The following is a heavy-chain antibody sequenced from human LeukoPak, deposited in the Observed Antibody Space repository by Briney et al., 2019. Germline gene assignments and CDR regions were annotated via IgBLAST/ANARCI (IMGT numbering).Heavy chain of an antibody. J-gene: IGHJ4*02. CDR3: ARPFASSGWYAFDY. CDR2: VYSSGGT. Sequence: SETLSLTCTVSGGSISDYYWSWIRQPPGKELEWVGYVYSSGGTNYNPSLKSRVTISVDTSKNQFSLKLASVTAADTAVYYCARPFASSGWYAFDYWGQGTLVTVSS. CDR1: GGSISDYY. V-gene: IGHV4-59*08. D-gene: IGHD6-19*01.